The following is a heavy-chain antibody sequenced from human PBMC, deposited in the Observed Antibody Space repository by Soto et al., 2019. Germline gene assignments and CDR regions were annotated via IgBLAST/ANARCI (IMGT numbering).Heavy chain of an antibody. CDR3: AKVTKRAAAGRYEYYKYGMDV. Sequence: VGSLRLSGAAAGFAFSTYAMTWVRQAPGKGLEWVSVISGSGGSSYYAASVKGRFTISRDNSKNTLFLQMNGLRAEDTAVYYCAKVTKRAAAGRYEYYKYGMDVWGQGTTVTVSS. J-gene: IGHJ6*02. D-gene: IGHD6-13*01. CDR2: ISGSGGSS. V-gene: IGHV3-23*01. CDR1: GFAFSTYA.